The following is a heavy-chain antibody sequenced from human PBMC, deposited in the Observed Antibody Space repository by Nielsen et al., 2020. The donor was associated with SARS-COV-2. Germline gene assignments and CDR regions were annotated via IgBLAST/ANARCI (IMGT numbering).Heavy chain of an antibody. V-gene: IGHV3-20*04. J-gene: IGHJ4*02. Sequence: GESLKISCAASGFTFDDYGMSWVRQAPGKGLEWVSGINWNGGSTGYADSVKGRFTISRDNSKNTLYLQMNSLRAEDTAVYYCAKRIMHSSGWHYFDYWGQGTLVTVSP. D-gene: IGHD6-19*01. CDR1: GFTFDDYG. CDR3: AKRIMHSSGWHYFDY. CDR2: INWNGGST.